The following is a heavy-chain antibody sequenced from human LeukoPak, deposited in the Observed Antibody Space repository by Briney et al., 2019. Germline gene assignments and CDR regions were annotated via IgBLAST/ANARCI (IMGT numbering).Heavy chain of an antibody. D-gene: IGHD3-9*01. J-gene: IGHJ4*02. CDR1: GGSIESYY. CDR2: IAASGTT. CDR3: ARFPYFEGFDY. Sequence: SETLSLTCSVSGGSIESYYWSWIRQPPGKGLEFIGYIAASGTTKHNPSLKSRVTLSMDTSKNQFSLKLRSVTAADTGVYFCARFPYFEGFDYWGPVTQVIVSS. V-gene: IGHV4-4*08.